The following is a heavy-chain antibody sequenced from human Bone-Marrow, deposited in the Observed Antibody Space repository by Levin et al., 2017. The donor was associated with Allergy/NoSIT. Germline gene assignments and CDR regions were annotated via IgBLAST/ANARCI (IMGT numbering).Heavy chain of an antibody. Sequence: GSLRLSCAVYGGSFSGYYWSWIRQPPGKGLEWIGEINHSGSTNYNPSLKSRVTISVDTSKNQFSLKLSSVTAADTAVYYCARETANGYYYGMDVWGQGTTVTVSS. D-gene: IGHD5-18*01. CDR2: INHSGST. V-gene: IGHV4-34*01. CDR3: ARETANGYYYGMDV. J-gene: IGHJ6*02. CDR1: GGSFSGYY.